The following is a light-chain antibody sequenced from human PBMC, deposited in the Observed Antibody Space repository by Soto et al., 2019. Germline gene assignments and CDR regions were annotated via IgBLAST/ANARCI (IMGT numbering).Light chain of an antibody. CDR1: QSVSIY. CDR3: QHRSNWPPIT. J-gene: IGKJ5*01. CDR2: DSS. Sequence: EIVLTQSPATLSMSPGERATLSCRASQSVSIYLAWYQQKPAQAPRLLIYDSSNRPAGIPARFSARGSGTDFTFFTSNLEPEASAVYYCQHRSNWPPITFGQGTRLEI. V-gene: IGKV3-11*01.